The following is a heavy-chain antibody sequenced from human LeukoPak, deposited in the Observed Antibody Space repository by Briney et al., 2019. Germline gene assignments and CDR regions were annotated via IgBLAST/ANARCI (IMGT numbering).Heavy chain of an antibody. D-gene: IGHD3-3*01. CDR2: IKQDGSEK. Sequence: GGSLRLSCAASGFTFSSYWMSWVRQAPGKGLEWVAIIKQDGSEKYYVDSVKGRFTISRDNAKNSLYLQMNSLRAEDTAVYYCARDSGYDFWSGYYQGLDYFDYWGQGTLVTVSS. CDR1: GFTFSSYW. J-gene: IGHJ4*02. CDR3: ARDSGYDFWSGYYQGLDYFDY. V-gene: IGHV3-7*01.